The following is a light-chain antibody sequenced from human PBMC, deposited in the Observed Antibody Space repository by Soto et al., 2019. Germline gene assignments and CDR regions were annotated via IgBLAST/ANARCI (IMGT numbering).Light chain of an antibody. CDR2: EGT. J-gene: IGLJ2*01. V-gene: IGLV2-23*01. CDR1: SSDVGSYNL. CDR3: CSYAHDTRSGTVV. Sequence: QSVLTQPPSVSGSPGQSITISCTGTSSDVGSYNLVSWYQQNPGKAPKLMIYEGTKRPSGVSDRFSGSKSGNTASMTISGLQAEDEADYYCCSYAHDTRSGTVVFGGGTKLTVL.